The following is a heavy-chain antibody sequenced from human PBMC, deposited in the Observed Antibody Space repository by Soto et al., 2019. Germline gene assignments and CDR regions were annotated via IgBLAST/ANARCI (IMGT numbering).Heavy chain of an antibody. CDR1: GNTFTYRY. CDR2: ITPFSGDV. Sequence: GASVKVSCKALGNTFTYRYLHGVRQAPGQALEWMGWITPFSGDVHYAQKFQERVTITRDRSINTAYMRMSSLRSEDTAMYFCASGGAGSGPFTWELPDHWGQGTLVTVSS. CDR3: ASGGAGSGPFTWELPDH. D-gene: IGHD1-26*01. J-gene: IGHJ4*02. V-gene: IGHV1-45*02.